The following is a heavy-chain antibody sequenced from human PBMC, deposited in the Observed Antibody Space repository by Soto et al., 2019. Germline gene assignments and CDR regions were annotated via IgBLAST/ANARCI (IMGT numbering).Heavy chain of an antibody. CDR1: GFTVSTNY. V-gene: IGHV3-66*01. CDR2: IFYGGST. D-gene: IGHD3-10*01. Sequence: EVQLVESGGGLVQPGGSLRLSCAASGFTVSTNYMTWVRLAPGKGLEWVSVIFYGGSTYYADSVKGRFTISRDNSRTRRYLQMNSLRAEDTAVYYCATPGMGVTFYYYYYGMDVWGQGTRSPSP. CDR3: ATPGMGVTFYYYYYGMDV. J-gene: IGHJ6*02.